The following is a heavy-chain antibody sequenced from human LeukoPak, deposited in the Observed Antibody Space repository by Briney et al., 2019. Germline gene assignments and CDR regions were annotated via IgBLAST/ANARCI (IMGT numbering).Heavy chain of an antibody. V-gene: IGHV3-23*01. J-gene: IGHJ5*02. CDR1: GFSFSGHW. CDR3: AKSLSRSPFDP. Sequence: PGGSLRLSCTASGFSFSGHWMHWARQLPGKGLEWVSTISGSGASTDYVESVKGRFTGSRDNSKNTLYLQMNSLRAEDTAVYYCAKSLSRSPFDPWGQGTLVIVSS. D-gene: IGHD2/OR15-2a*01. CDR2: ISGSGAST.